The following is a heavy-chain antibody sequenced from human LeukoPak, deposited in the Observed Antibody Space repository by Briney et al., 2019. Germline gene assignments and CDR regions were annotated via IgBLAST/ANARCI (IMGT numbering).Heavy chain of an antibody. Sequence: GGSLRLSCAASGFTFSSYSMNWVRQAPGKGLEWVSSISSSSSYIYYADSVKGRFTISRDNAKNSLYLQMNSLRAKDTAVYYCASYLDRNYYDSSGYSDYWGQGTLVTVSS. J-gene: IGHJ4*02. CDR1: GFTFSSYS. D-gene: IGHD3-22*01. CDR3: ASYLDRNYYDSSGYSDY. V-gene: IGHV3-21*04. CDR2: ISSSSSYI.